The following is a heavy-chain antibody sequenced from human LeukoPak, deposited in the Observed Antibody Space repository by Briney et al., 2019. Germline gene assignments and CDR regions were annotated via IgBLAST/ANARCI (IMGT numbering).Heavy chain of an antibody. Sequence: GGSLRLSCAVSGFTFSSEAMGWVRQLPGGGLEWVSTITPAGGTTYYAESMKGRFTISRDNSKSTLYLQMNSLRVEDTAVYYCTKVRSGSSSWALRVFDYWGQGALVTVSS. V-gene: IGHV3-23*01. D-gene: IGHD6-13*01. CDR3: TKVRSGSSSWALRVFDY. CDR2: ITPAGGTT. J-gene: IGHJ4*02. CDR1: GFTFSSEA.